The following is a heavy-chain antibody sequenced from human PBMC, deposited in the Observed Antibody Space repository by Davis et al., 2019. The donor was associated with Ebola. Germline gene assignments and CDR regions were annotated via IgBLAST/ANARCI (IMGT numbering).Heavy chain of an antibody. J-gene: IGHJ4*02. V-gene: IGHV3-21*01. Sequence: GESLKISCAASGFTFSSYSMNWVRQAPGKGLEWVSSISSSSSYIYYADSVKGRFTISRDNAKNSLYLQMNSLRAEDTGVYYCARELANGDWGQGTLVTVSS. CDR3: ARELANGD. D-gene: IGHD1-1*01. CDR1: GFTFSSYS. CDR2: ISSSSSYI.